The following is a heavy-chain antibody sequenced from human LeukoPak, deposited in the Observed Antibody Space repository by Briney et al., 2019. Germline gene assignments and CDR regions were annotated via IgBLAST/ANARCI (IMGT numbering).Heavy chain of an antibody. CDR2: IDGDGSGT. CDR1: GLTFSNHW. CDR3: ATVFDY. Sequence: GGSLRLSCAASGLTFSNHWMHWVRQAPGKGLVWVSRIDGDGSGTSYADSVKGRFTISRDNAKNTSYLQMDSLRAEDWAVYYCATVFDYWGQGTLVTVSS. V-gene: IGHV3-74*01. D-gene: IGHD4-17*01. J-gene: IGHJ4*02.